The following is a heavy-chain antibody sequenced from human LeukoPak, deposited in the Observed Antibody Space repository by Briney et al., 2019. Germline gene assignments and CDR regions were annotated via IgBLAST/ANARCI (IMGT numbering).Heavy chain of an antibody. CDR2: ISWNSGSI. CDR1: GFTFDDYA. V-gene: IGHV3-9*01. CDR3: AKDSDPAAAGNFDY. J-gene: IGHJ4*02. D-gene: IGHD6-13*01. Sequence: PGRSLRLSCAASGFTFDDYAMHWVRQAPGKGLEWVPGISWNSGSIGYADSVKGRFTISRDNAKNSLYLQMNSLRAEDTALYYCAKDSDPAAAGNFDYWGQGTLVTVSS.